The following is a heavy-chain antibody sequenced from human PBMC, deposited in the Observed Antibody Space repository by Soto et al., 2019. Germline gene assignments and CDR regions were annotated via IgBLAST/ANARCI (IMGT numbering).Heavy chain of an antibody. CDR2: ISAYNGNT. Sequence: GTSVKVSCKASGYTFISSDITWVRQAPGLGLEWMGWISAYNGNTNVPQNLQGSVILTTETPTETAEMNLRSLRSNDTAMYYRARGRSPTDPPDNLFAPWGQGALVT. D-gene: IGHD2-21*02. V-gene: IGHV1-18*04. CDR3: ARGRSPTDPPDNLFAP. CDR1: GYTFISSD. J-gene: IGHJ5*02.